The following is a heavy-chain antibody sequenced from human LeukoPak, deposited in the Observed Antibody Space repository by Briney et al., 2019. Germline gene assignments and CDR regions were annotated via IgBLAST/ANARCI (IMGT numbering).Heavy chain of an antibody. Sequence: PSETVSRTCTVSGCSISSYYWSWLRQPPGKGLEWVGYIYYSGSTNYNPSLKSRVTISVDTSKNQFSLKLSSVTAAVTAEYSCVKDSRPLDYYDSRGIDSWGQGTLVTVSS. J-gene: IGHJ5*01. D-gene: IGHD3-22*01. V-gene: IGHV4-59*01. CDR3: VKDSRPLDYYDSRGIDS. CDR1: GCSISSYY. CDR2: IYYSGST.